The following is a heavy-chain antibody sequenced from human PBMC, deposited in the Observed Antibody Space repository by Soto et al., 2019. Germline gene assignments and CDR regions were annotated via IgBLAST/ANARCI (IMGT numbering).Heavy chain of an antibody. J-gene: IGHJ4*02. CDR3: TRQADAVQWLVVPTDYNFDY. D-gene: IGHD6-19*01. CDR2: IRSKTNSYAT. CDR1: GFTFGGSA. Sequence: GSLILSCAASGFTFGGSAMHWVRQASGKGLEWVGHIRSKTNSYATAYAESVKGRFTISRDDSMNTAYLQMNSLETEDTAVYFCTRQADAVQWLVVPTDYNFDYWGQGTLDTVSS. V-gene: IGHV3-73*01.